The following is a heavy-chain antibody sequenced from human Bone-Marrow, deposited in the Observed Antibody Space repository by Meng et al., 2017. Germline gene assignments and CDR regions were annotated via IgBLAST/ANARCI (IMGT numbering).Heavy chain of an antibody. CDR2: IYYSGST. Sequence: GSLRPSCTVSGGSISSSSYYWGWIRQPPGKGLEWIGSIYYSGSTHYNPSLKSRVTLSVDTSKTQFSPKLSSVTTADTAVYYCARANYYDSNGSLDYWGQGMLVTVSS. CDR3: ARANYYDSNGSLDY. D-gene: IGHD3-22*01. V-gene: IGHV4-39*01. J-gene: IGHJ4*02. CDR1: GGSISSSSYY.